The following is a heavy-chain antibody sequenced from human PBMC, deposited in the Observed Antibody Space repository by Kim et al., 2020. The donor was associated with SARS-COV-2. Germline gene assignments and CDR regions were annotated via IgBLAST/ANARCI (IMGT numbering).Heavy chain of an antibody. CDR2: IRSKTYGETT. Sequence: GGSLRLSCTASGFAFGDYAMSWFRQAPGKGLEWIGFIRSKTYGETTEYGTSMEGKLTISRDDSKNIAYLQMNSLKTEDTGVYYCVRDYGDSPLDYWGQGTLVTVSS. V-gene: IGHV3-49*03. CDR3: VRDYGDSPLDY. J-gene: IGHJ4*02. CDR1: GFAFGDYA. D-gene: IGHD2-21*01.